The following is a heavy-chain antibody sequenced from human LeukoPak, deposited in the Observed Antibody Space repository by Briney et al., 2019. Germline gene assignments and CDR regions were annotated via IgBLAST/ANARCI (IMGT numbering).Heavy chain of an antibody. CDR3: AREGSSSWYSYYYYMDV. Sequence: SETLSLTCTVSGGSISSGSYYWSWIRQPAGKGLEWIGRIYTSGSTNYNPSLKSRVTISVDTSKNQFSLKLSSVTAADTAVYYCAREGSSSWYSYYYYMDVWGKGTTVTISS. D-gene: IGHD6-13*01. CDR2: IYTSGST. V-gene: IGHV4-61*02. J-gene: IGHJ6*03. CDR1: GGSISSGSYY.